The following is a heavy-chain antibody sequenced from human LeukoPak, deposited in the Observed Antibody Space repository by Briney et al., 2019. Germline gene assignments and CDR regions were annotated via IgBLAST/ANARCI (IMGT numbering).Heavy chain of an antibody. J-gene: IGHJ3*02. V-gene: IGHV3-30*03. CDR2: ISYDGSSK. Sequence: GGSLRLSCAPFGFTFSSYGMHWVRQAPGKGLEWVAVISYDGSSKYYADSVKGRFTISRDNSKNTLYLQMNSLRAEDTAVYYCARGMVYYDSSGYYGAFDIWGQGTMVTVSS. CDR3: ARGMVYYDSSGYYGAFDI. CDR1: GFTFSSYG. D-gene: IGHD3-22*01.